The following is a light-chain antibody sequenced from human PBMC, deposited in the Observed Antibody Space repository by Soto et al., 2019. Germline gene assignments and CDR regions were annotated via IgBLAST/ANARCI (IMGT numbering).Light chain of an antibody. CDR3: QSYDRSLSGYV. CDR1: SSNIGAGYD. J-gene: IGLJ1*01. CDR2: ANG. V-gene: IGLV1-40*01. Sequence: VLTQPPSVSGAPGQRVTISCTGSSSNIGAGYDVHWYQQLPGTAPKLLIYANGNRPSGVPDRFSGSKSGTSASLAITGLQAEDEADYYCQSYDRSLSGYVLGTGTKGTVL.